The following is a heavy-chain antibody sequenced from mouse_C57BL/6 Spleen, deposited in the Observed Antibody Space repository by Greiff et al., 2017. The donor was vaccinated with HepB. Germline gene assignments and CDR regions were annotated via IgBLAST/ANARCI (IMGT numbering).Heavy chain of an antibody. V-gene: IGHV1-15*01. D-gene: IGHD2-1*01. CDR2: IDPETGGT. J-gene: IGHJ2*01. CDR3: TRGGFYYGNYRYFDY. Sequence: QVQLQQSGADLVRPGASVTLSCKASGYTFTDYEMHWVKQTPVHGLEWIGAIDPETGGTAYNQKFKGKAILTADKSSSTAYMELRSLTSEDSAVYYCTRGGFYYGNYRYFDYWGQGTTLTVSS. CDR1: GYTFTDYE.